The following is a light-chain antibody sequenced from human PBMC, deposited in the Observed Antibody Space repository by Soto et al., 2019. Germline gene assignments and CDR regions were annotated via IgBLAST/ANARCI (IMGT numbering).Light chain of an antibody. CDR2: GAS. J-gene: IGKJ3*01. Sequence: PGATATLSCRVSQSVTDNYLAWFQQKPGQAPRLLIYGASSRASGIPDRFSGSGSGTDFTLTISRLEPEDFAVYYCHHYGVSPIYTFGPGTKVDFK. CDR3: HHYGVSPIYT. V-gene: IGKV3-20*01. CDR1: QSVTDNY.